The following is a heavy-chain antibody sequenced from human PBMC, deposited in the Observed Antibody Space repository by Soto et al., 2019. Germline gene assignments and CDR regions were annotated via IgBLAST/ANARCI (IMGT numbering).Heavy chain of an antibody. CDR2: IYYSGST. Sequence: QVQLQESGPGLVKPSQTLSLTCTVSGGSISSGDYYWSWIRQPPGKGLEWIGYIYYSGSTYYNQSLKGRVTISVDTSKNQFSLKLSSVTAADTAVYYCARVTTIFGVDGMDVWGQGTTVTVSS. V-gene: IGHV4-30-4*01. J-gene: IGHJ6*02. CDR1: GGSISSGDYY. CDR3: ARVTTIFGVDGMDV. D-gene: IGHD3-3*01.